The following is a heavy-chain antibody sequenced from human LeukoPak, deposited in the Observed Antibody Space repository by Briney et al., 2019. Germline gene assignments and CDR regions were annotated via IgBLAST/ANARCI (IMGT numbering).Heavy chain of an antibody. CDR3: AKDPRRITMIVVVRRNYYYMDV. D-gene: IGHD3-22*01. Sequence: GRSMTLARPPSAFTSTSYAMGCDRHADGEVREWVSSFIGIGGSTYYTDSVKGRLTICRDNSKHTLYLQMNSLRAEDTAVYYCAKDPRRITMIVVVRRNYYYMDVWGKGTTVTVSS. CDR1: AFTSTSYA. CDR2: FIGIGGST. V-gene: IGHV3-23*01. J-gene: IGHJ6*03.